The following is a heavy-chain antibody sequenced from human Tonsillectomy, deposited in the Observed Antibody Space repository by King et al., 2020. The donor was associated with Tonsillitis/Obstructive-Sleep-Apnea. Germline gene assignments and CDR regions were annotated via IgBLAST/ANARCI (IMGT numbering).Heavy chain of an antibody. V-gene: IGHV1-24*01. CDR3: ATSGGVSYYDFWSGYDVHPPMGY. J-gene: IGHJ4*02. CDR2: FDPEDGET. Sequence: QLVQSGAEVKKPGASVKVSCKVSGYTLTELSMHWVRQAPGKGLEWMGGFDPEDGETIYAQKFQGRVTMTEDTSTDTAYMELSSLRSEDTAVYYCATSGGVSYYDFWSGYDVHPPMGYWGQGTLVTVSS. CDR1: GYTLTELS. D-gene: IGHD3-3*01.